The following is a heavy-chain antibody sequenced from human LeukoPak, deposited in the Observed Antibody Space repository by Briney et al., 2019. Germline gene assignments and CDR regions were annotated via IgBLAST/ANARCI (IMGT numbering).Heavy chain of an antibody. CDR1: RFSFSSHG. J-gene: IGHJ3*02. D-gene: IGHD3-22*01. CDR2: ISGSSGST. CDR3: AKGEGDRSGYYHDTFDI. V-gene: IGHV3-23*01. Sequence: GGSLRLSCAASRFSFSSHGMSWIRQAPGKGLEWVSFISGSSGSTNYADSVKGRFTMSRDNSKNTLYLQMNSLRAEDTAVYYCAKGEGDRSGYYHDTFDIWGQGTMVTVSS.